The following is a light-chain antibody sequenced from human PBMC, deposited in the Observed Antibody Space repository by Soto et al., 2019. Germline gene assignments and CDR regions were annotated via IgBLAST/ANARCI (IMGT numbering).Light chain of an antibody. V-gene: IGKV1-39*01. CDR3: QTSYSTLWT. CDR2: AAS. Sequence: DIPMTQSPSSLSASVGDRVTITCRASQSISSYLNWYQQKPGKAPKLLIYAASSLQSGVPSRFSSSGSGTDFTITISSLQPEDFATYYCQTSYSTLWTFSQGTKVEIK. J-gene: IGKJ1*01. CDR1: QSISSY.